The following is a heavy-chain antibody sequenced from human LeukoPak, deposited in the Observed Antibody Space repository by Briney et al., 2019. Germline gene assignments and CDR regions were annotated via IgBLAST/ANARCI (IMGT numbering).Heavy chain of an antibody. CDR1: GFTFDDYA. J-gene: IGHJ5*02. CDR3: AKDISGSYGGWLDP. Sequence: GGSLRLSCAASGFTFDDYAMHWVRQAPGKGLEWVSGISWNSGSIGYADSVKGRFTISRDNAKNSLYLQMNSLRAEDTALYYCAKDISGSYGGWLDPWGQGTLVTVSS. V-gene: IGHV3-9*01. D-gene: IGHD1-26*01. CDR2: ISWNSGSI.